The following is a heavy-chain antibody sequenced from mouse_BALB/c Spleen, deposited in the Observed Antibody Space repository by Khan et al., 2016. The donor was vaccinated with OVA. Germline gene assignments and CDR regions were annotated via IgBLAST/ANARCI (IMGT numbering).Heavy chain of an antibody. V-gene: IGHV9-3-1*01. Sequence: LQQPGETVKISCKASGYNFTNYGMTWVKQAPGKGLKWMGWINTYTGEPTYADDFKGRFAFSLETSANTAYLQINNLKNEDTATYVCARTLYGSGYDYAMDYWGQGTSVTVSS. CDR3: ARTLYGSGYDYAMDY. J-gene: IGHJ4*01. CDR2: INTYTGEP. D-gene: IGHD1-1*01. CDR1: GYNFTNYG.